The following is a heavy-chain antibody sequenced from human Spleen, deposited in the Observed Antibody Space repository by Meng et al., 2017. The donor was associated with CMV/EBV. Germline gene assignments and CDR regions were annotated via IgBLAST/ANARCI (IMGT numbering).Heavy chain of an antibody. V-gene: IGHV4-59*08. J-gene: IGHJ4*02. CDR3: ARARFDY. CDR1: GGSISSYY. CDR2: IYYSGST. Sequence: SETLSLTCTVSGGSISSYYWSWIRQPPGKGLEWIGYIYYSGSTNYNPSRKSRVTISVDTSKNQFSLKLSSVTAADTAVYYCARARFDYWGQGTLVTVSS.